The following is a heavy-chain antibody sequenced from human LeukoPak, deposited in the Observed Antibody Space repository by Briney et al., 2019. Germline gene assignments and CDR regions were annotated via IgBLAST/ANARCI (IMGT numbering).Heavy chain of an antibody. J-gene: IGHJ2*01. CDR2: VYYSGST. V-gene: IGHV4-31*03. D-gene: IGHD4-23*01. Sequence: SETLSLTCTVSGGSITSGGYFWRWIRQHPGRGLEWLGYVYYSGSTYYNPSLKSRATISIDTSKSQFSLKLGCVTAADTAMYYCARDRLRFGGNSYWYFDLWGRGTLVTVSS. CDR3: ARDRLRFGGNSYWYFDL. CDR1: GGSITSGGYF.